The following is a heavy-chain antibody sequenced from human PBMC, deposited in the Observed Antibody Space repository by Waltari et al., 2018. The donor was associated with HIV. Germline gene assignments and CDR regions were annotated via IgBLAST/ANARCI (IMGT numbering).Heavy chain of an antibody. D-gene: IGHD2-2*01. Sequence: QVQLRQWGAGLLKPSETLSLTCAVYGGSFSGSYWSWIRQPPGKGLEWIGETKHSGRPNYNPPPNGRVTISVDTSKSQFSLKLTSVTATDTAVFYCARARLVSRGQYCSTTSCLPHYYYYYGMDVWGQGTTVTVSS. CDR1: GGSFSGSY. J-gene: IGHJ6*02. CDR2: TKHSGRP. V-gene: IGHV4-34*01. CDR3: ARARLVSRGQYCSTTSCLPHYYYYYGMDV.